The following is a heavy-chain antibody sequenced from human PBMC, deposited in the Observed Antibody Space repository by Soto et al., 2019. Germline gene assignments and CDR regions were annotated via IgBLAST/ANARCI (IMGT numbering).Heavy chain of an antibody. J-gene: IGHJ5*02. CDR2: ISSSSSYI. Sequence: EVQLMESGGGLVKPGGSLRLSCAASGFTFSSYSMNWVRQAPGKGLEWVSSISSSSSYIYYADSVKGRFTISRDNAKNSLYLQMNSLRAEDTAVYYCARDPGVRGGGWFDPWGQGTLVTVSS. D-gene: IGHD3-10*01. V-gene: IGHV3-21*01. CDR3: ARDPGVRGGGWFDP. CDR1: GFTFSSYS.